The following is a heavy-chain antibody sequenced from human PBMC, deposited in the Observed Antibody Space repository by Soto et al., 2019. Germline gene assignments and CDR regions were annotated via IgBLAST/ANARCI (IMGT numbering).Heavy chain of an antibody. V-gene: IGHV1-2*07. CDR1: GYTFTDYY. CDR3: ARDSPLTTGWFDP. J-gene: IGHJ5*02. CDR2: IDPNSGGK. D-gene: IGHD4-17*01. Sequence: QVQLVQSGAEVKKPGDSVRVSCKASGYTFTDYYLHWVRQAPGQGLEWMGWIDPNSGGKKYARKFQGRVTMTRSKSTSTAYLDLSRLKADDTAIYDCARDSPLTTGWFDPWGQGTLVTVSS.